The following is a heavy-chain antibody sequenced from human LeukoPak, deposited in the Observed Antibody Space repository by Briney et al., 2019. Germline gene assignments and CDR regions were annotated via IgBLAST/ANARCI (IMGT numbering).Heavy chain of an antibody. J-gene: IGHJ4*02. CDR3: ARDTGPYSGYDLGGY. D-gene: IGHD5-12*01. CDR2: IYSGGST. V-gene: IGHV3-66*01. Sequence: GGSLRLSCAASGFTVSSNYMSWIRQAPGKGLEWVSVIYSGGSTYYADSVKGRFTISRDNSKNTLYLQMNSLRAEDTAVYYCARDTGPYSGYDLGGYWGQGTLVTVSS. CDR1: GFTVSSNY.